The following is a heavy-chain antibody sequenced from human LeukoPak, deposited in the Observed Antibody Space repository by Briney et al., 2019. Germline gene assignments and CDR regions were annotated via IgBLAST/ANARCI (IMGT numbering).Heavy chain of an antibody. CDR3: AHSRPPYTGNDAFDY. Sequence: VSGPTLVNPTQTLTLTCTFSGFSLSTSGVGVGWIRQPPGKALEWLALIYWNDDQRYSPSLKSRLTITKDTSKNQVVLTMTNMNPVDTATYYGAHSRPPYTGNDAFDYWGQGTLSPSPQ. CDR2: IYWNDDQ. J-gene: IGHJ4*02. CDR1: GFSLSTSGVG. V-gene: IGHV2-5*01. D-gene: IGHD1-1*01.